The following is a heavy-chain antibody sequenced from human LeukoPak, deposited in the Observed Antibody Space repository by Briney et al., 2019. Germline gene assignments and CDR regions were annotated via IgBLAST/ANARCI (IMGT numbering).Heavy chain of an antibody. CDR3: AKDRFGCSSDSCYRGGWFDP. CDR1: GFTFSTYG. J-gene: IGHJ5*02. D-gene: IGHD2-2*02. V-gene: IGHV3-30*18. CDR2: ISYDGSNK. Sequence: GGSLRLSCAASGFTFSTYGMHWVRQAPGEGLEWVAVISYDGSNKYYADSVKGRFTISRDNSKNTLYLQMNSLRAEDTAVYYCAKDRFGCSSDSCYRGGWFDPWGQGTLATVSS.